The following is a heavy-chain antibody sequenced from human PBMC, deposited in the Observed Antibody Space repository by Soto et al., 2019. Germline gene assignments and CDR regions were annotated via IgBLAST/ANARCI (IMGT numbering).Heavy chain of an antibody. CDR1: GFTFSSYA. J-gene: IGHJ3*02. V-gene: IGHV3-23*01. D-gene: IGHD3-3*01. CDR3: AKALPYYDFWSGTGDAFDI. Sequence: PGGLLRLSCAASGFTFSSYAMSWVRQAPGKGLEWVSAISGSGGSTYYADSVKGRFTISRDNSKNTLYLQMNSLRAEDTAVYYCAKALPYYDFWSGTGDAFDIWGQGTMVTVS. CDR2: ISGSGGST.